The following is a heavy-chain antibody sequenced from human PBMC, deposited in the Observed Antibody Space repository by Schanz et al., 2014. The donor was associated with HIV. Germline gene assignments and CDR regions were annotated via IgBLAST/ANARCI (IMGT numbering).Heavy chain of an antibody. Sequence: QVQLVQSGAEVKKPGASVNVSCKASGYIFTRFYMHWVRQAPGQGLEWMGWINPNSGATDSAQKFQGRVTMTRDTSISTAFMELSSLRSDDTAVYYCARDTNFVLDVWGQGTTVTVSS. V-gene: IGHV1-2*02. D-gene: IGHD2-8*01. J-gene: IGHJ6*02. CDR2: INPNSGAT. CDR3: ARDTNFVLDV. CDR1: GYIFTRFY.